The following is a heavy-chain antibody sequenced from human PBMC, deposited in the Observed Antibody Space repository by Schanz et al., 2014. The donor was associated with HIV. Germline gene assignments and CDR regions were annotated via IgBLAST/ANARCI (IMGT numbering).Heavy chain of an antibody. CDR2: INQDKSDK. CDR3: VRGDPIGSF. V-gene: IGHV3-7*01. Sequence: EVQLVESGGGLVKPGGSLRLSCAASGLTISNYSMNWVRQAPGKGLEWVAHINQDKSDKRYLYSVRGRFTVSRDNTKNSLFLQMSSLRAEDTAIYYCVRGDPIGSFWGQGTLVTVSS. D-gene: IGHD2-21*02. J-gene: IGHJ4*02. CDR1: GLTISNYS.